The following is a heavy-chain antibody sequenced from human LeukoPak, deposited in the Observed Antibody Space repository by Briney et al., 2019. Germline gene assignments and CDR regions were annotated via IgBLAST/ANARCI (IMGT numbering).Heavy chain of an antibody. CDR2: IYYSGST. V-gene: IGHV4-39*07. CDR3: ARGVSASSGYYSNYYYYMDV. J-gene: IGHJ6*03. Sequence: SETLSLTCTVSGGSISSSSYYWGWIRQPPGKGLEWIGSIYYSGSTYYNPSLKSRVTISVDTSKNQFSLKLSSVTAADTAVYYCARGVSASSGYYSNYYYYMDVWGKGTTVTVSS. D-gene: IGHD3-22*01. CDR1: GGSISSSSYY.